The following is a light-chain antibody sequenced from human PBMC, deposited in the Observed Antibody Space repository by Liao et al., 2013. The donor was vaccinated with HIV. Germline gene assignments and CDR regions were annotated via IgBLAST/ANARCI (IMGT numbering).Light chain of an antibody. Sequence: SYELLTQPPSVSVSPGQTASITCSGDKLGDKYTCWYQQKPGQSPVLVIYQDTKRPSGIPERFSGSNSGNTATLTISGTQAMDEADYYCQAWDSSTGVFGGGTKLTVL. CDR1: KLGDKY. CDR2: QDT. V-gene: IGLV3-1*01. J-gene: IGLJ3*02. CDR3: QAWDSSTGV.